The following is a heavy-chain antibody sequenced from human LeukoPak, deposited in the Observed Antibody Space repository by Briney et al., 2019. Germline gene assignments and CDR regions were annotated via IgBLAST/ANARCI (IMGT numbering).Heavy chain of an antibody. J-gene: IGHJ4*02. CDR1: GFTFSSYS. CDR2: ISDSGSDM. D-gene: IGHD3-22*01. Sequence: GGSLRLSCAASGFTFSSYSMNWVRQAPGKGLEWVSSISDSGSDMYYGDSVKGRFTISRDNAKSSLYLQMNSLRAEDTAVYYCAACRGYDTRDLDYWGQGTLVTVSS. V-gene: IGHV3-21*03. CDR3: AACRGYDTRDLDY.